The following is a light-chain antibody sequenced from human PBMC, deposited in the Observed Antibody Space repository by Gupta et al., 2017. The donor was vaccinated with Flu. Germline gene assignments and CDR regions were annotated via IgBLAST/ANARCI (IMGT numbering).Light chain of an antibody. Sequence: SVLTQPPSMIAVTGQRVTVTCSERMSDIGSNTVSWYQQFHGTAPKLLIYGNDQRPSGVPDRFSGSKSGASASLAIIDLQSEDEAVYYCSSWYDSLNAHWVFGGGTKLTV. CDR2: GND. V-gene: IGLV1-44*01. CDR3: SSWYDSLNAHWV. CDR1: MSDIGSNT. J-gene: IGLJ3*02.